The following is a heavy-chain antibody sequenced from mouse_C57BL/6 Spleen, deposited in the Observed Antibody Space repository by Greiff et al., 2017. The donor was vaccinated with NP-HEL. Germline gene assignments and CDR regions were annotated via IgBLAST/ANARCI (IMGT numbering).Heavy chain of an antibody. CDR2: INPNNGGT. V-gene: IGHV1-26*01. D-gene: IGHD1-1*01. CDR1: GYTFTDYY. Sequence: EVQLQQSGPELVKPGASVKISCKASGYTFTDYYMNWVKQSHGKSLEWIGDINPNNGGTSYNQKFKGKATLTVDKSSSTAYMELRSLTSEDFAVYYCARDYYGSRWYFDVWGTGTTVTVSS. J-gene: IGHJ1*03. CDR3: ARDYYGSRWYFDV.